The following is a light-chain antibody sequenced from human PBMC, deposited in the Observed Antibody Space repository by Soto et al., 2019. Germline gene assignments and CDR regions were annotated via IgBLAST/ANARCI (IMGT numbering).Light chain of an antibody. CDR3: QQYNSWNT. Sequence: DIQMTQSPSTLSASVGDRVNITCRASQSISSWLAWYQQKPGKAPKLLIYDASSLESGVPSRFSGTGSGTEFTLTISSLQPDDFAPYYCQQYNSWNTFGQGTKLEIK. J-gene: IGKJ2*01. V-gene: IGKV1-5*01. CDR2: DAS. CDR1: QSISSW.